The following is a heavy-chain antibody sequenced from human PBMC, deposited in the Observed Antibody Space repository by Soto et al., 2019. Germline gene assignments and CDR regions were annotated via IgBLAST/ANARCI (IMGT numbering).Heavy chain of an antibody. V-gene: IGHV4-31*03. CDR1: GGSISSGGYY. Sequence: QVQLQESGPGLVKPSQTLSLTCTLSGGSISSGGYYWSWIRQHPGKGLEWIGYIYYSGSTYYNPPRQGRVTISVDTSKNQFALKLSSVTAADTAVSYCAREVGGKGAIYYYYCMDVWGKGAMFAVSS. D-gene: IGHD2-15*01. J-gene: IGHJ6*04. CDR2: IYYSGST. CDR3: AREVGGKGAIYYYYCMDV.